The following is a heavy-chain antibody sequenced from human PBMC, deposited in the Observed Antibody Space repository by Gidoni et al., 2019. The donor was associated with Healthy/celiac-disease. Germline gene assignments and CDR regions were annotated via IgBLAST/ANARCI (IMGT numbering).Heavy chain of an antibody. Sequence: GFTFSSYAMSWVRQAPGKGLEWVSAISGSGGSTYYADSVKGRFTISRDNSKNTLYLQMNSLRAEDTAVYYCAKGSAAPPKYNWFDPWGQGTLVTVSS. CDR1: GFTFSSYA. V-gene: IGHV3-23*01. CDR3: AKGSAAPPKYNWFDP. CDR2: ISGSGGST. J-gene: IGHJ5*02. D-gene: IGHD6-13*01.